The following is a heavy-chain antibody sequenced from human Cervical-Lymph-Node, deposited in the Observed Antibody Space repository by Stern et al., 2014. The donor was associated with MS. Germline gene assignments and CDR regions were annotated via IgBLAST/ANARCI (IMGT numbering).Heavy chain of an antibody. V-gene: IGHV5-51*01. CDR2: IYPGDSDP. CDR1: GYSFTSYW. Sequence: VQLGQSGAEVKKPGESLKISCKGSGYSFTSYWIGWVRQMPGKGLEWMGIIYPGDSDPRYNPSFQGQVSITADKTISTAYLQWSSRKASDTAMYYCARHVATNHGYYYYYGMDVWGQGTTVTVSS. CDR3: ARHVATNHGYYYYYGMDV. D-gene: IGHD2-8*01. J-gene: IGHJ6*02.